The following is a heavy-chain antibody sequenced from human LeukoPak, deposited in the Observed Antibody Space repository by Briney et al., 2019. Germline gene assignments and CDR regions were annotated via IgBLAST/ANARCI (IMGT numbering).Heavy chain of an antibody. V-gene: IGHV4-39*07. D-gene: IGHD7-27*01. CDR3: ARGWGYFDY. Sequence: SETLSLTCTVSGGSISSSPYYWGWIRQPPGKGLEWIGSLYHSVSTYYNPSLKSRVTISVDTSKNQFSLDLNSVTAADTAVYYCARGWGYFDYWGQGTLVTVSS. CDR2: LYHSVST. CDR1: GGSISSSPYY. J-gene: IGHJ4*02.